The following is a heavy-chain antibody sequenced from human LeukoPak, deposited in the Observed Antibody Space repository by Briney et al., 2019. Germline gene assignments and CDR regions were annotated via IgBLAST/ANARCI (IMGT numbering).Heavy chain of an antibody. CDR1: GGSISSSSYY. J-gene: IGHJ6*02. V-gene: IGHV4-39*01. CDR3: ARSPQNLDV. Sequence: PSETLSLTCTVSGGSISSSSYYWGWIRQPPGKGLEWIGSIYYSGSTYYNPSLRSRVTISVDTSKNQFSLKLSSVTAADTAVYYCARSPQNLDVWGQGTTVTVSS. CDR2: IYYSGST.